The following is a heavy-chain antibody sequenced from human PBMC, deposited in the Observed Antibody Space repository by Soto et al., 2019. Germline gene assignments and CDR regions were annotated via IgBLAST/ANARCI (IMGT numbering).Heavy chain of an antibody. J-gene: IGHJ6*02. Sequence: QVQLVQSGAEVKKPGASVKVSCKASGYTFTSYGISWVRQAPGQGLEWMGWISAYNGNTNYAQKLQGRVTMTTDTSTSTAYMELRGLRSDDTAGYYCARDGAKYNWNFSCYYYYGMDVWGQGTTVTVSS. V-gene: IGHV1-18*04. CDR3: ARDGAKYNWNFSCYYYYGMDV. CDR2: ISAYNGNT. CDR1: GYTFTSYG. D-gene: IGHD1-7*01.